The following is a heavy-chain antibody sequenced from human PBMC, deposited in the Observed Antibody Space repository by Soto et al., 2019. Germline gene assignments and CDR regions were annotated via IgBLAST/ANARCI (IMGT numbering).Heavy chain of an antibody. V-gene: IGHV4-30-4*01. D-gene: IGHD2-2*01. J-gene: IGHJ6*02. CDR3: ARTLPAAISGMDV. CDR1: GGSISSGDYY. Sequence: SETLSLTCAVSGGSISSGDYYWVWIRHPPGKGLEWIGYIYYSGSTYYNPSLKSRVTISVDTSKNQFSLKLSSVTAADTAVYYCARTLPAAISGMDVWGQGTTVTVSS. CDR2: IYYSGST.